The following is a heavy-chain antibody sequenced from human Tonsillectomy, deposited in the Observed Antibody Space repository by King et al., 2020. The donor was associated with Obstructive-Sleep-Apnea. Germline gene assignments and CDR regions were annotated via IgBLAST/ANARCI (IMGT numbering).Heavy chain of an antibody. J-gene: IGHJ5*02. D-gene: IGHD3-10*01. Sequence: QLQESGPGLVKPSETLSLTCTVSGGSISSYYWNWIRQPPGKGLEWIGYIHYSGSTNYNPSLKSRVTISVDTSKNQFSLKLNSVTAADTAVYYCARDQGYYGSGSYRYNWFDPWGQGTLVTVSS. CDR1: GGSISSYY. CDR2: IHYSGST. V-gene: IGHV4-59*01. CDR3: ARDQGYYGSGSYRYNWFDP.